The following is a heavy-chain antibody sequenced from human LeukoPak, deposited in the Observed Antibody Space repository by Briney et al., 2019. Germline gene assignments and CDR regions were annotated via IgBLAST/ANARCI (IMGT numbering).Heavy chain of an antibody. CDR2: IYSGGST. D-gene: IGHD6-13*01. CDR1: GFIVSSNY. J-gene: IGHJ4*02. Sequence: GVSVRLSCAASGFIVSSNYMSWVRQVPGKGLEWVSVIYSGGSTYYADSVKGRFTISRDNSKNTLYLQMNSLRAEDTAVYYCASRTSSSLDYWGQGTLVTVSS. V-gene: IGHV3-53*01. CDR3: ASRTSSSLDY.